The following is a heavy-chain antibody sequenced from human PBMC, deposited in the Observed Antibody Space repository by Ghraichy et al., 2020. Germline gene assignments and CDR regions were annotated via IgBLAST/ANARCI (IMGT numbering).Heavy chain of an antibody. CDR1: GFSFSSYE. D-gene: IGHD3-9*01. V-gene: IGHV3-48*03. Sequence: GESLNISCAASGFSFSSYEMNWVRQAPGKGLEWVSEISTSGDTKNYADSVKGRFTISRDNAKTSLYLEMSSLRDDDTAVYYCARDILTGNDAMDVWGQGTTVTVSS. CDR3: ARDILTGNDAMDV. CDR2: ISTSGDTK. J-gene: IGHJ6*02.